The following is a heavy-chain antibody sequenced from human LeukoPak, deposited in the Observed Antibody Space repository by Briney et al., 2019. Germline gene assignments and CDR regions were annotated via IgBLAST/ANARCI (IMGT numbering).Heavy chain of an antibody. CDR1: GFTFSSYA. J-gene: IGHJ4*02. V-gene: IGHV3-43*02. CDR2: ISGSGGST. CDR3: AKDKGLWDSSSWYYFDY. Sequence: GGSLRLSCAASGFTFSSYAMSWVRQAPGKGLEWVSAISGSGGSTYYADSVKGRFTISRDNSKNSLYLQMNSLRTEDTALYYCAKDKGLWDSSSWYYFDYWGQGTLVTVSS. D-gene: IGHD6-13*01.